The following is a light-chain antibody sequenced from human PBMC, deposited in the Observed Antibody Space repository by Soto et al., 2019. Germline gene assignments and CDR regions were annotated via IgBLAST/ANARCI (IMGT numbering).Light chain of an antibody. CDR1: QSVSSSY. V-gene: IGKV3-20*01. Sequence: EIVLTQSPGTLSLSPGERATLSCRASQSVSSSYLAWYQQKPGQAPRLLIYGASTRATGISARFSGSGSGTEFTLTISSLQSEDFGIYYCQQYGSSLLITFGQGTRLEIK. J-gene: IGKJ5*01. CDR3: QQYGSSLLIT. CDR2: GAS.